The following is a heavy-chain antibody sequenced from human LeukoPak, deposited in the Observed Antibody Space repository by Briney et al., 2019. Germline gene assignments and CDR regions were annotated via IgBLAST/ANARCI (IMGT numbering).Heavy chain of an antibody. D-gene: IGHD3-10*01. CDR1: GFTFSSYW. CDR2: IKQDGTEK. V-gene: IGHV3-7*02. Sequence: GSLRLSCVASGFTFSSYWMSWVRQAPGKGLEWVANIKQDGTEKYYVDSVKGRFTISRDNAKNSLYLQMNSLRAEDTAVYYCAIPPGGYYFNWGQGTLVTVSS. J-gene: IGHJ4*02. CDR3: AIPPGGYYFN.